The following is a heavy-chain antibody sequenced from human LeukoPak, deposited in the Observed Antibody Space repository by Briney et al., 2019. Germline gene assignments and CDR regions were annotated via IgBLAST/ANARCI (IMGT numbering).Heavy chain of an antibody. CDR1: GFTFSSYW. V-gene: IGHV3-7*01. CDR2: IKQDGSEK. J-gene: IGHJ4*02. D-gene: IGHD3-3*01. Sequence: GGSLRLSCAASGFTFSSYWMSWVRQAPGKGLEWVANIKQDGSEKYYVDSVKGRFTISRDNAKNSLYLQMNSLRAEDTAVYYCASTTPPYCDFWSGYEPFFDYWGQGTLVTVSS. CDR3: ASTTPPYCDFWSGYEPFFDY.